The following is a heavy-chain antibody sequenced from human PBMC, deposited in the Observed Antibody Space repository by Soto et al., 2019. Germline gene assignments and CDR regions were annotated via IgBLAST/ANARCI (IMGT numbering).Heavy chain of an antibody. CDR3: ARDKVEMAIIFND. D-gene: IGHD2-21*01. Sequence: QVQLVQSGAEVKWHGASVKVSCKTSGYTFTSHGLSLVRQSPGQGLAWMGWISGYSGKTNYAQKYQGRVTMTTDTSTRTVYMEMSSLRSNATAVYYCARDKVEMAIIFNDWGQGTLVTVPS. CDR2: ISGYSGKT. V-gene: IGHV1-18*01. CDR1: GYTFTSHG. J-gene: IGHJ4*02.